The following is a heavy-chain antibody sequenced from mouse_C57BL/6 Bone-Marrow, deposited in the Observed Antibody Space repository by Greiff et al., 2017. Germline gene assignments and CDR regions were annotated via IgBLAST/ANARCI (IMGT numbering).Heavy chain of an antibody. CDR1: GYTFTSYW. J-gene: IGHJ2*01. CDR2: IYPGSGST. CDR3: AEIYYGPFGY. D-gene: IGHD2-1*01. V-gene: IGHV1-55*01. Sequence: QVHVKQPGAELVKPGASVKMSCKASGYTFTSYWITWVKQRPGQGLEWIGDIYPGSGSTNYNEKFKSKATLTVDTSSSTAYMQLSSLTSEDSAVYYCAEIYYGPFGYWGQGTTLPVSA.